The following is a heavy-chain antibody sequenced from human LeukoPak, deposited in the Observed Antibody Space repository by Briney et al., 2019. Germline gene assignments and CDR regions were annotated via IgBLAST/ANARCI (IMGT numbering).Heavy chain of an antibody. J-gene: IGHJ1*01. V-gene: IGHV3-15*01. CDR1: GFTFSNAR. CDR2: FKSKTDGGTT. CDR3: TTDSGRGEGRY. Sequence: PGGPLRLSCAASGFTFSNARMSWLRQAPGKGREWVGRFKSKTDGGTTDYAAPAKGRFTISRDDSKNTLYLQMNSLKTEDTGVYFCTTDSGRGEGRYWGQGTLVTVSS. D-gene: IGHD1-26*01.